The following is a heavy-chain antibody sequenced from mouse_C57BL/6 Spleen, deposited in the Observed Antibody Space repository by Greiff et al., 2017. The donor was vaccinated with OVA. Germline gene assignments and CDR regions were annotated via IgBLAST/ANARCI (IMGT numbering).Heavy chain of an antibody. J-gene: IGHJ2*01. V-gene: IGHV1-58*01. CDR3: ARSLYGSSYGY. CDR1: GYKFQSSG. CDR2: IYIGNGYT. D-gene: IGHD1-1*01. Sequence: VQLQQSGAELVRPGSSVKMSCKPSGYKFQSSGINWVKQRPEQGLEWIGYIYIGNGYTEYNEKFKGKATLTSDTSSSTAYMQLSSLTSEDSAIYFCARSLYGSSYGYWGQGTTLTVSS.